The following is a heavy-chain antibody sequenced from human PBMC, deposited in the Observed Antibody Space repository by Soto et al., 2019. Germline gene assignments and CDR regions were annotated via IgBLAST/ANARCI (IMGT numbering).Heavy chain of an antibody. Sequence: QVQLQESGPGLVKPSQTLSLSCTVSGGSISSGDDYWSWIRQPPGKGLEWIGYIYYSGSTYYNPSLKSRVTITVNTSQNQFSLKLSSVNAADTAVYYCARGSYYYDSRGYYHYWGQGTLVTVSS. CDR2: IYYSGST. CDR1: GGSISSGDDY. D-gene: IGHD3-22*01. V-gene: IGHV4-30-4*01. J-gene: IGHJ4*02. CDR3: ARGSYYYDSRGYYHY.